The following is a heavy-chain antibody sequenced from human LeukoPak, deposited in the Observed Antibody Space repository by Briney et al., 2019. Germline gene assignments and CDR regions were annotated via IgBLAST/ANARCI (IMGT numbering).Heavy chain of an antibody. J-gene: IGHJ4*02. CDR2: INHSGST. CDR3: ARGTPPPTYYYDSSGYYYFDY. Sequence: SETLSLTCAVYGGSFSGYYWSWIRQPPGKGLEWIGEINHSGSTNYNPSLKSRVTISVDTSKNQFSLKLSSVTAADPAVYSCARGTPPPTYYYDSSGYYYFDYWGQGTLVTVSS. V-gene: IGHV4-34*01. CDR1: GGSFSGYY. D-gene: IGHD3-22*01.